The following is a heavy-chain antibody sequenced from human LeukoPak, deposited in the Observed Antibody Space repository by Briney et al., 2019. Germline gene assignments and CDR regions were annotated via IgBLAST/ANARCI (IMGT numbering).Heavy chain of an antibody. D-gene: IGHD5-24*01. J-gene: IGHJ5*02. CDR1: GYTFTSYA. CDR3: ARALARDVYNINLFDP. V-gene: IGHV1-18*01. CDR2: ISAYNGYT. Sequence: ASVKVSCKASGYTFTSYAISWVRQAPGQGLEWMGWISAYNGYTNYAQNLQGRVTMTTDTSTSTAYMELTSLRSDDTAVYYCARALARDVYNINLFDPWGQGTLVTVSS.